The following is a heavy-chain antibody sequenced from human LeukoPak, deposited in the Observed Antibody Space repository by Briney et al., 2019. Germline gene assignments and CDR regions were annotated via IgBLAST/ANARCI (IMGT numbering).Heavy chain of an antibody. Sequence: GGSLRLSRAASGFTFSNYVMHWVRQAPGKGLEWVAVISHDGSTTLYADSVKGRFTISRDNSKKTLDLHIYSLKDEGTAVYYCAKDPNAYSSGRYFQHSGWGTLATVSS. CDR3: AKDPNAYSSGRYFQH. CDR1: GFTFSNYV. J-gene: IGHJ1*01. CDR2: ISHDGSTT. V-gene: IGHV3-30*18. D-gene: IGHD6-25*01.